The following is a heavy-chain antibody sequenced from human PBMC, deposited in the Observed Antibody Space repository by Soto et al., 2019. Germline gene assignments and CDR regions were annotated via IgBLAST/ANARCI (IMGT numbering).Heavy chain of an antibody. Sequence: EVQLAESGGGMVQPGGSLRLSCVASGFTFSSYAMHWVRQAPGKGLEYVSSISSNGVTTYYGNSVKGRFTISRDNSKNTLYLQMGSLRAEDMAVYYCVRRVSGNYDYWGQGTLVTVSS. D-gene: IGHD1-7*01. CDR3: VRRVSGNYDY. V-gene: IGHV3-64*01. CDR1: GFTFSSYA. J-gene: IGHJ4*02. CDR2: ISSNGVTT.